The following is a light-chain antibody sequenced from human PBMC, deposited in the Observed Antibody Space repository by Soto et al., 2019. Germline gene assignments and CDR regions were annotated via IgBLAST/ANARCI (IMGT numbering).Light chain of an antibody. CDR3: SSYTVNSVTLYV. Sequence: QSALTQPASVSGSPGQSITISCTGTSSDIGASNYVSWYQQHPGKAPKVMIYEVNNRPSGVSNRFSGSKSGNTASLTISGLQAEYEADYYCSSYTVNSVTLYVFGTGTKLTVL. CDR2: EVN. J-gene: IGLJ1*01. V-gene: IGLV2-14*01. CDR1: SSDIGASNY.